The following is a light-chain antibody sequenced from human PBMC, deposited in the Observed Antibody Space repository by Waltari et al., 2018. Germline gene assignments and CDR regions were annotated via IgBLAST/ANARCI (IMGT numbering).Light chain of an antibody. Sequence: ETVMMQSPATLSVSPGERVTLSCRASQGVHDNLAWYQQKPGQAPRLLIYGASTRATGIPARFRGTGSGTDFTLTITSLQSEDFALYYCQQYNRWPPLTFGGGTKVEIK. CDR1: QGVHDN. J-gene: IGKJ4*01. V-gene: IGKV3-15*01. CDR2: GAS. CDR3: QQYNRWPPLT.